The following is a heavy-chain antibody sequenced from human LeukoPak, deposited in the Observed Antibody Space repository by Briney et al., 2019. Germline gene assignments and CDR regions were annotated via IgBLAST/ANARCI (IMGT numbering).Heavy chain of an antibody. Sequence: GASVKVSCKASGYTFTSYAMNWVRQAPGQGLEWMGWINTNTGNPTYAQGFTGRFVFSLDTSVSTAYLQISSLKAEDTAVYYCVRDEITMVRGAINWFDPWGQGTLVTVSS. J-gene: IGHJ5*02. D-gene: IGHD3-10*01. CDR1: GYTFTSYA. CDR3: VRDEITMVRGAINWFDP. CDR2: INTNTGNP. V-gene: IGHV7-4-1*02.